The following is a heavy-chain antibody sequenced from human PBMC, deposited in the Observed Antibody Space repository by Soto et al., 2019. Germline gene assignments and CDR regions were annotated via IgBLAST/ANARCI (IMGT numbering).Heavy chain of an antibody. D-gene: IGHD6-13*01. CDR2: IYYSGST. J-gene: IGHJ4*02. CDR3: ARWGTAAVFDD. Sequence: PSETLSLTCTVSGGSVSSGSYYWSWIRQPPGKGLEWIGYIYYSGSTNYNPSLKSRVTISVDTSKNQFSLKLSSVTAADTAVYYCARWGTAAVFDDRGQGTLVTGPS. CDR1: GGSVSSGSYY. V-gene: IGHV4-61*01.